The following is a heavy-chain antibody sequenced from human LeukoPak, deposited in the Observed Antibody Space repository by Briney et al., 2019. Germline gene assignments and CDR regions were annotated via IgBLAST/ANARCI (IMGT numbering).Heavy chain of an antibody. CDR3: AKGIEGATDY. J-gene: IGHJ4*02. CDR1: GFTFRTTW. CDR2: MNSDGADT. V-gene: IGHV3-74*01. Sequence: GGSLRLSCVASGFTFRTTWMHWVRQAPRKGLVWVSRMNSDGADTTYADSVKCRFTMSRDNAENTLYLEMDSLRAEDTAVYYCAKGIEGATDYWGQGTLVTVSS. D-gene: IGHD1-26*01.